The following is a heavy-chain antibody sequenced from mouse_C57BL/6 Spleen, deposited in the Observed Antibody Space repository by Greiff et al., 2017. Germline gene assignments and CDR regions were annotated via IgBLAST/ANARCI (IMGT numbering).Heavy chain of an antibody. D-gene: IGHD2-10*01. CDR1: GYTFTSYW. V-gene: IGHV1-50*01. J-gene: IGHJ4*01. CDR2: IDPSDSYT. CDR3: ARSLLPYAMDY. Sequence: VQLQQPGAELVKPGASVKLSCKASGYTFTSYWMQWVKQRPGQGLEWIGEIDPSDSYTNYNQKFKGKATLTVDTSSSTAYMQLSSLTSEDSAVYYCARSLLPYAMDYWGQGTSVTVSS.